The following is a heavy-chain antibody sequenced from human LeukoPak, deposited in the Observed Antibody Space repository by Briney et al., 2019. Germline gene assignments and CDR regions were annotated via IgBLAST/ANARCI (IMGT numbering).Heavy chain of an antibody. Sequence: PGGSLRLSCAASGFTFSSYAMSWVRQAPGKGLEWVSAISGSGGSTYYADSVKGRFTISRDDPKNPLYLQMNSLRAEDTAVYYCAKGEVYYYGMDVWGQGTTVTVSS. CDR3: AKGEVYYYGMDV. V-gene: IGHV3-23*01. J-gene: IGHJ6*02. CDR1: GFTFSSYA. CDR2: ISGSGGST.